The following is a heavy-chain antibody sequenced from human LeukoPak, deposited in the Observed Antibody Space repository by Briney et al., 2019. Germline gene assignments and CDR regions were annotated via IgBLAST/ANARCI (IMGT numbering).Heavy chain of an antibody. CDR3: ARQHDSYYYYYIDV. J-gene: IGHJ6*03. CDR1: GYSMRNGYY. Sequence: SETLSLTCAVSGYSMRNGYYWVWIRHPPGRGLEWIGSLYHSDSAYYNTSLRSRVSMSVDTSKNQFSLTLSFVTAADTAVYYCARQHDSYYYYYIDVWGSGTTVTVSS. CDR2: LYHSDSA. V-gene: IGHV4-38-2*01.